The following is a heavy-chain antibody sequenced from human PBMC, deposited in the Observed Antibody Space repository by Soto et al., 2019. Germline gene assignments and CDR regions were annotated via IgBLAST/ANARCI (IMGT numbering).Heavy chain of an antibody. J-gene: IGHJ6*02. CDR3: ARNEYINPFYCCGMDV. CDR2: IIPIFGTS. Sequence: QVQLVQSGAEVKKPGSSVKVSCKASGGTFSSYAITWVRQAPGQGLEWMGRIIPIFGTSNYNQKFQGRVTITADESTSTAYMELSSLRSEDTAVYYCARNEYINPFYCCGMDVWGQGTTVTVSS. D-gene: IGHD6-6*01. CDR1: GGTFSSYA. V-gene: IGHV1-69*01.